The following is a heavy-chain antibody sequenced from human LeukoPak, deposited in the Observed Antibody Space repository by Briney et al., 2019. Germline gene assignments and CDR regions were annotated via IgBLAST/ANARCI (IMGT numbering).Heavy chain of an antibody. CDR3: ARGNYRVLQDP. CDR2: INPSGGST. Sequence: ASVKVSCKASGYTFTSYYMHWVRQAPGQGLEWMGIINPSGGSTSYAQKFQGRVTMTRDMSTSAVYMELSSLRSEDTAVYYCARGNYRVLQDPWGQGTLVTVSS. V-gene: IGHV1-46*01. CDR1: GYTFTSYY. J-gene: IGHJ5*02. D-gene: IGHD1-7*01.